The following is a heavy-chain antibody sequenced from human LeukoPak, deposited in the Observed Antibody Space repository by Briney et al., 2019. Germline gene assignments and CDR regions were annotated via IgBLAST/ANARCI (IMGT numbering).Heavy chain of an antibody. CDR2: ISDSGGTT. CDR1: GFTFSSYA. Sequence: GGSLRLSCAASGFTFSSYAMSWVRQAPGKGLEWVSSISDSGGTTYYADSVKGRFSISRDNSKKSLYLQMNSLRAEDTAVYSCGQDHSRDYGSGSYFRGIFGYWGQGTLVRVSS. V-gene: IGHV3-23*01. CDR3: GQDHSRDYGSGSYFRGIFGY. J-gene: IGHJ4*02. D-gene: IGHD3-10*01.